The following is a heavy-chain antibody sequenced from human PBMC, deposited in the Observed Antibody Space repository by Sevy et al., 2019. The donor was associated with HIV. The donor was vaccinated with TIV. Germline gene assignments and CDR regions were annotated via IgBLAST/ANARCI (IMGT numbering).Heavy chain of an antibody. CDR1: GFTFSSYA. CDR3: ARTFMITFGGVIGNDAFDI. V-gene: IGHV3-30-3*01. Sequence: GGSLRLSCAASGFTFSSYAMHWVRQAPGKGLEWVAVISYDGCNKYYADSVKGRFTISRDNSKNTLYLQMNSLRAEDTAVYYCARTFMITFGGVIGNDAFDIWGQGTMVTVSS. CDR2: ISYDGCNK. J-gene: IGHJ3*02. D-gene: IGHD3-16*02.